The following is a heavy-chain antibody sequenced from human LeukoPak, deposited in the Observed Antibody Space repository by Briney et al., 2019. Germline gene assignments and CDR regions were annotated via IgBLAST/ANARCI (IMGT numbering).Heavy chain of an antibody. CDR2: INPNSGGT. D-gene: IGHD2-2*01. J-gene: IGHJ6*03. Sequence: ASVKVSCKASGYTFTGYYMHWVRQAPGQGLEWMGWINPNSGGTNYAQKFQGRVTMTRDTSTDTAYMELSSLRSEDTAVYYCATLRYCSSTSCDNYMDVWGKGTTVTVSS. CDR1: GYTFTGYY. CDR3: ATLRYCSSTSCDNYMDV. V-gene: IGHV1-2*02.